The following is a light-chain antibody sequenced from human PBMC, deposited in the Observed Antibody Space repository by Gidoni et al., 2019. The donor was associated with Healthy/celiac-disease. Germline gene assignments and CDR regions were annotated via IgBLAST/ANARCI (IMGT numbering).Light chain of an antibody. J-gene: IGLJ2*01. CDR1: SSNIGAGYD. CDR2: GNS. Sequence: QSVLTQPPSVSGAPGQRVTIPCTGSSSNIGAGYDVHWYQQLPGTAPKLLIYGNSNRPSGVPDRFSGSKSGTSASLAITGLQAEDEADYYCQSYDSSLSGYVGFGGGTKLTVL. CDR3: QSYDSSLSGYVG. V-gene: IGLV1-40*01.